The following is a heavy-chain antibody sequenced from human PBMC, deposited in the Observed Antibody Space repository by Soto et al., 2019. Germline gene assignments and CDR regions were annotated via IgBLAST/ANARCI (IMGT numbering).Heavy chain of an antibody. V-gene: IGHV1-69*13. CDR3: AKDRTDSGYYTNWMDL. CDR1: GGTFSSYA. Sequence: AVKGYCKSSGGTFSSYAISWLRQAPGQGLEWMGGIIPIFGTANYAQKFQGRVTITADESTLTSYMELHSLTSDDTALYYCAKDRTDSGYYTNWMDLWGQGTLVTVLS. J-gene: IGHJ5*02. D-gene: IGHD3-22*01. CDR2: IIPIFGTA.